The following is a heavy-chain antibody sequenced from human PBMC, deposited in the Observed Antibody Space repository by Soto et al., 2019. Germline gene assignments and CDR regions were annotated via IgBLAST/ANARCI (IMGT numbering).Heavy chain of an antibody. V-gene: IGHV1-3*01. CDR1: GYTFTTYV. CDR2: INADSGIT. CDR3: AREVIRGVQFDY. Sequence: QVQLVQSGAEVKKPGASVKVSCKTSGYTFTTYVIHWVRQAPGQRLEWMAWINADSGITKSSQEIRDRVTFTRDTSANTVYMEMSSLRSEDTAMYYCAREVIRGVQFDYWGQGTLVTVSS. D-gene: IGHD3-10*01. J-gene: IGHJ4*02.